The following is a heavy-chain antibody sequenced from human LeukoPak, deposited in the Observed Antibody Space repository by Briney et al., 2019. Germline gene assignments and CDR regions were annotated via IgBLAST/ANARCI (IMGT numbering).Heavy chain of an antibody. J-gene: IGHJ4*02. D-gene: IGHD5/OR15-5a*01. CDR2: IYTSGST. V-gene: IGHV4-4*07. CDR3: ARDHGTSTFDY. Sequence: SDTLSLTCTVSGGPICSYYGSCIRQPAGKGLEWIGRIYTSGSTNYNPSLKSRVTMSVDTSKNQFSLKLSSVTAADTAVYYCARDHGTSTFDYWGQGTLVTVSS. CDR1: GGPICSYY.